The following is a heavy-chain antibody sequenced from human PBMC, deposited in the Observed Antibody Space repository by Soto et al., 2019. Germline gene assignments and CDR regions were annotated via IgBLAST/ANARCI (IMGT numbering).Heavy chain of an antibody. Sequence: QLQLVQSGAEVKRPGSSVKVSCKASGGTSSNYAISWVRQAPGQGLEWMGGIMPILDAVFYAPKFQGRVTITADESTSTAYMQLSSLRSEYTAMYYCARDRNFYGSGSFSPDFGYWGQRTLVTVSS. J-gene: IGHJ4*02. CDR1: GGTSSNYA. V-gene: IGHV1-69*01. CDR3: ARDRNFYGSGSFSPDFGY. D-gene: IGHD3-10*01. CDR2: IMPILDAV.